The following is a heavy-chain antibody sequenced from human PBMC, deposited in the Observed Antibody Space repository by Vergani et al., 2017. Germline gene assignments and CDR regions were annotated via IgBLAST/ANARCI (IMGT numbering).Heavy chain of an antibody. V-gene: IGHV1-18*01. CDR1: GYTFTSYG. Sequence: QVQLVQSGAEVKKPGASVKVSCKASGYTFTSYGISWVRQAPGQGLEWMGWISAYNGNTNYAQKLQGRVNMTTDTSTSTAYMELRSLRSDDTAVYYCAIDRATYYYDSSGYYAKVWGQGTLVTVSS. CDR3: AIDRATYYYDSSGYYAKV. CDR2: ISAYNGNT. D-gene: IGHD3-22*01. J-gene: IGHJ4*02.